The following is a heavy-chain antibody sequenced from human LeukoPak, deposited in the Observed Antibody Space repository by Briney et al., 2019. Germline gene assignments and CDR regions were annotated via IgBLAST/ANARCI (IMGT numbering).Heavy chain of an antibody. CDR2: IYTSGST. J-gene: IGHJ4*02. Sequence: SETLSLTCTVSGGSISSGSYYWSWIRQPAGKGLEWIGRIYTSGSTNYNPSLKSRVTISVDTSKNQFSLKLSSVTAADTAVYYCARASHRYCSGGSCCSGYWGQGTLVTVPS. V-gene: IGHV4-61*02. CDR3: ARASHRYCSGGSCCSGY. D-gene: IGHD2-15*01. CDR1: GGSISSGSYY.